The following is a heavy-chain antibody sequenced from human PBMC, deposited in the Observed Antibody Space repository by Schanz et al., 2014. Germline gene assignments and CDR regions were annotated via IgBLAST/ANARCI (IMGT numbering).Heavy chain of an antibody. V-gene: IGHV1-2*06. D-gene: IGHD6-19*01. CDR3: ARGLVRYFEY. CDR1: GDTFAGYF. CDR2: INPNSGGT. J-gene: IGHJ4*02. Sequence: QVQLVQSGAEVKKPGASVKVSCKASGDTFAGYFLHWVRQAPGQGLEWMGRINPNSGGTYFAQKLLVRVTMTRDTSSSTAYMELSGLRSDDTAVYFCARGLVRYFEYWGQGTLVTVSS.